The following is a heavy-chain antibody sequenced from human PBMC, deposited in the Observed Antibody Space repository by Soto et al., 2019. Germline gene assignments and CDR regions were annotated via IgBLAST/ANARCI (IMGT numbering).Heavy chain of an antibody. CDR2: ISGGGETT. CDR3: AQWHSYPTDSLGYYGCGC. CDR1: GLTFGSYA. V-gene: IGHV3-23*01. Sequence: GGSLRLSCAASGLTFGSYAMTWVRQAPGKGLEWVSGISGGGETTYYADSVRGRFTISRDNSKNTLYLQMNSLRAEDTAADYCAQWHSYPTDSLGYYGCGCWGKGSQVGVSS. J-gene: IGHJ1*01. D-gene: IGHD3-3*01.